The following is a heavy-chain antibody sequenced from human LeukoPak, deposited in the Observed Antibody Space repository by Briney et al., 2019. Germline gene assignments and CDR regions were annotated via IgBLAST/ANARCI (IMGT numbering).Heavy chain of an antibody. CDR1: GYTFIGYY. D-gene: IGHD4-23*01. V-gene: IGHV1-2*02. CDR3: TRETGGSTLVTLPSDN. CDR2: INPNSGAT. J-gene: IGHJ4*02. Sequence: ASVKVSCKVSGYTFIGYYIHWVRQAPGQGLEWMGWINPNSGATNYAQKFQGRVTMTRDRSISTAYMELNWLTSDDTAIYYCTRETGGSTLVTLPSDNWGQGTPVTVSS.